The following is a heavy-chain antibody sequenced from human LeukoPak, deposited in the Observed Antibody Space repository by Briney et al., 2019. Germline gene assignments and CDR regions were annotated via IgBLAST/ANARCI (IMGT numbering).Heavy chain of an antibody. Sequence: PGGSLRLSCAASGFTFSSYSMNWVRQAPGKGLEWVSSISSSSSYIYYADSVKGRFTISRDNANNSLYLQMNSLRAEDTAVYYCARGATILENWFDPWGQGTLVTVSS. CDR1: GFTFSSYS. CDR3: ARGATILENWFDP. J-gene: IGHJ5*02. CDR2: ISSSSSYI. V-gene: IGHV3-21*01. D-gene: IGHD5-24*01.